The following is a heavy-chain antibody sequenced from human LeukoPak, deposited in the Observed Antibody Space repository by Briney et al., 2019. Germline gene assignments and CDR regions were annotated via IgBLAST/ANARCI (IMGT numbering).Heavy chain of an antibody. CDR1: GFTFNSYA. Sequence: GGSLRLSCAASGFTFNSYAMTWVRQAPGKGLEWVSLINGGSGSSYYTDSVKGRFTVSRDNSKNTLYLQMNSLRDEDTAVYYCAKGQGYNYGDSIDYWGQGTLVTVSS. V-gene: IGHV3-23*01. J-gene: IGHJ4*02. D-gene: IGHD4-17*01. CDR3: AKGQGYNYGDSIDY. CDR2: INGGSGSS.